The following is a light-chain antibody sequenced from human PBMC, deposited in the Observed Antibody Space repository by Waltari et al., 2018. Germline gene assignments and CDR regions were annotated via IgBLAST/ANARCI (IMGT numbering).Light chain of an antibody. CDR2: SDD. V-gene: IGLV1-44*01. Sequence: QSVLTQPPSASGSPGQRVIISCSGISSNIGRNPVNWYQQLPGTAPTLLIYSDDQRPSGVRERFAGSEYGTSASLGITGLLAEDEAVCHCSTWDDSLNGQVFGGRSKVTVL. J-gene: IGLJ3*02. CDR1: SSNIGRNP. CDR3: STWDDSLNGQV.